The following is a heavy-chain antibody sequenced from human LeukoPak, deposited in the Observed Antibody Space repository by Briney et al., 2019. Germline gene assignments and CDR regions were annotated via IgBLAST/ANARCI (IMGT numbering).Heavy chain of an antibody. D-gene: IGHD3-16*01. Sequence: PGGPLRLSCAASGFTFSNYWMSWVRQAPGKGLEWVANIKQDGSEKYYVDSVKGRFTISRDNAKNSLYLQMNSLRAEDTAVYYCARDLSWGRPTYWGQGTLVTVSS. CDR1: GFTFSNYW. J-gene: IGHJ4*02. V-gene: IGHV3-7*03. CDR3: ARDLSWGRPTY. CDR2: IKQDGSEK.